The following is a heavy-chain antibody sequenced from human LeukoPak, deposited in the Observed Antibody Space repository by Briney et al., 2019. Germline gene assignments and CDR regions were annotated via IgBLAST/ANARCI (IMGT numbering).Heavy chain of an antibody. CDR1: GFTFSSNG. D-gene: IGHD3-22*01. V-gene: IGHV3-66*01. CDR3: AKGYYDSVEAFDI. Sequence: GGSLRLSCAASGFTFSSNGMNWVRQAPGKGLEWVSVIYSGGSTYYADSVKGRFTISRDNSKNTLYLQMNSLRAEDTAVYYCAKGYYDSVEAFDIWGQGTMVTVSS. CDR2: IYSGGST. J-gene: IGHJ3*02.